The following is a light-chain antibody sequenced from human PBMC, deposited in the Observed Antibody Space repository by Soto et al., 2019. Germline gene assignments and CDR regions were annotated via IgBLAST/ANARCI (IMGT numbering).Light chain of an antibody. CDR3: QQSYSTPRT. Sequence: VLMTQSPATVPVSPGERVTLSCRASQSVSIDLAWYQQKPGQAPRLLIYGASTRATDIPATFTGSGSGTDFTLTISSLQPEDFATYYCQQSYSTPRTFGQGTKVDI. CDR1: QSVSID. J-gene: IGKJ1*01. V-gene: IGKV3-15*01. CDR2: GAS.